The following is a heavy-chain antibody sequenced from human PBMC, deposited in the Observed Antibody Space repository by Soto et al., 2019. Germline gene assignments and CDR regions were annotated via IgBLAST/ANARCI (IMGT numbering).Heavy chain of an antibody. D-gene: IGHD3-10*01. V-gene: IGHV5-51*03. J-gene: IGHJ6*02. Sequence: EVQLVQSGAEVRKPGESLKSSCKGSGYSFTSYWIGWVRQMPGKGLECMGIIYPGDSDTRYSPSFQGQVTISADKSISTAYLQCSSLKASDTAMYYCARAMVRGKNYYGMDVWGQGTTVTVSS. CDR1: GYSFTSYW. CDR3: ARAMVRGKNYYGMDV. CDR2: IYPGDSDT.